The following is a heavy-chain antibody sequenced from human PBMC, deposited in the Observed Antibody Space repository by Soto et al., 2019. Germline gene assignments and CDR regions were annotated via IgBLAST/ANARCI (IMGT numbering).Heavy chain of an antibody. Sequence: GSLRLSCAASGFTFSNYAMHWVRQAPGKGLEWVAVISYDGSDKYNANSVKGRFTISRDNSKNTLYLQMNSLRAEDTAVYYCARDTGPNGYNYYYFGMDVWGQGTTVTVSS. CDR3: ARDTGPNGYNYYYFGMDV. V-gene: IGHV3-30-3*01. CDR2: ISYDGSDK. J-gene: IGHJ6*02. CDR1: GFTFSNYA. D-gene: IGHD5-18*01.